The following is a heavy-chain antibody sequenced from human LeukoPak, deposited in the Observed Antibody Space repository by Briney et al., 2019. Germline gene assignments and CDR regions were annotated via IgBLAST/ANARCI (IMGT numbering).Heavy chain of an antibody. CDR1: GFTFTTYA. CDR3: AKERYSSSSLFAVTPFDY. CDR2: IRYDGSDR. V-gene: IGHV3-30*02. J-gene: IGHJ4*02. Sequence: GRSLRLSCAASGFTFTTYAMHWVRQAPGKGLEWVAYIRYDGSDRYYAESVKGRFTISRDNSKNTLYLQMNSLRAEDTAVYYCAKERYSSSSLFAVTPFDYWGQGTRITVSS. D-gene: IGHD2-2*01.